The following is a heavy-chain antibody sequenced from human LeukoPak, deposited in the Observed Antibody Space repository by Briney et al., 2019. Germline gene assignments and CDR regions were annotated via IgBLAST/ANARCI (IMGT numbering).Heavy chain of an antibody. V-gene: IGHV3-30*19. Sequence: GGSLRLSCAASGFTFSSYGIHWVRQAPGKGLEWVAVISYDGSDKYYADSVKGRFTISRDDSKNTLFLQMNSLRAEDTAVYYCAKLFNDYGDYYFDYWGQGTLVTVSS. J-gene: IGHJ4*02. CDR3: AKLFNDYGDYYFDY. D-gene: IGHD4-17*01. CDR1: GFTFSSYG. CDR2: ISYDGSDK.